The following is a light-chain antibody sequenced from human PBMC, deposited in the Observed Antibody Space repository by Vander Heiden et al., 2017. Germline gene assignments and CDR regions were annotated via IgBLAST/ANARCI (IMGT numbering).Light chain of an antibody. CDR2: SKSDSNK. V-gene: IGLV5-45*03. CDR3: MIWHSSAYV. Sequence: QAVLTQPSSLSASPGASASLTCALRSGINVDAYRIYWYQQKPGSPPQYLLSSKSDSNKQQGFGVPRRFSGSKDDSANAGILLISGLQSEDEADYYCMIWHSSAYVFGTGTKVTVL. CDR1: SGINVDAYR. J-gene: IGLJ1*01.